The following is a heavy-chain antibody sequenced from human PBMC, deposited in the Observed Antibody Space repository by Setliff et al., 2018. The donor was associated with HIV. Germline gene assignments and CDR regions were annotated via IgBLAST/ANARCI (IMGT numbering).Heavy chain of an antibody. V-gene: IGHV4-61*02. CDR2: IYSSGIT. Sequence: KPSETLSLTCTVSGGSISSGSYFWNWIRQPAGKGLEWIGRIYSSGITNYNPSLKSRLTISLDTSKNQFSLKLTSVTAADTAVYYCARRGAYGYDYFDYWGPGILVTVSS. CDR3: ARRGAYGYDYFDY. J-gene: IGHJ4*02. CDR1: GGSISSGSYF. D-gene: IGHD5-12*01.